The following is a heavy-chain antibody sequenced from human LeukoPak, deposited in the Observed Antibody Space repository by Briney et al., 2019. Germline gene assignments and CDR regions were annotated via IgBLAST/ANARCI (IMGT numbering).Heavy chain of an antibody. Sequence: GGSLRLPCAASGFTFSSYWMIWVRQAPGKGLEWVANIKQDGSEKYYVDSVKGRFTISRDNAKNSLYLQMNSLRAEDTAVYYCARDFTAGGWGNAFDIWGQGTMVTVSS. V-gene: IGHV3-7*01. CDR3: ARDFTAGGWGNAFDI. J-gene: IGHJ3*02. D-gene: IGHD6-19*01. CDR2: IKQDGSEK. CDR1: GFTFSSYW.